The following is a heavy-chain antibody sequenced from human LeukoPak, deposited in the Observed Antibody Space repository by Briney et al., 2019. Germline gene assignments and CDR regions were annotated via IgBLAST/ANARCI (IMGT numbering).Heavy chain of an antibody. J-gene: IGHJ4*02. D-gene: IGHD3-10*01. V-gene: IGHV3-30*18. CDR3: AKGLGTGSVLARPLHY. Sequence: GGSLRLSCAASGFPFSTYDMHWVRQAPDKGLQWVAVISSDGYRTDYPDSVRGRFTISRDNFKNTVDLRMISVTAEDTAMYFCAKGLGTGSVLARPLHYWGQGTLVTVSS. CDR2: ISSDGYRT. CDR1: GFPFSTYD.